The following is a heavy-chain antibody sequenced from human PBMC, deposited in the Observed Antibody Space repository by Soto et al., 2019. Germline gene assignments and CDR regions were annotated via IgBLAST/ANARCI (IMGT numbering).Heavy chain of an antibody. CDR2: IIPILGIA. CDR3: ARSDLVDFGVVIIDDAFDI. D-gene: IGHD3-3*01. Sequence: QVQLVQSGAEVKKPGSSVKVSCKASGGTFSSYTISWVRQAPGQGLEWMGRIIPILGIANYAQKFQGRVTITADKSTSTAYMELGSLRSEDTAVYYCARSDLVDFGVVIIDDAFDIWGQGTMVTVSS. CDR1: GGTFSSYT. J-gene: IGHJ3*02. V-gene: IGHV1-69*02.